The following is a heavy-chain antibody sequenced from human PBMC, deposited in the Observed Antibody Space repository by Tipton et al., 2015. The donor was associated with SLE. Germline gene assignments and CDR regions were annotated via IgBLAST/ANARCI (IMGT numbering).Heavy chain of an antibody. CDR1: GGSISSTSYY. CDR2: IYYAGKT. Sequence: TLSLTCTVSGGSISSTSYYWGWMRQSPRKGLEWIGDIYYAGKTYYNPSLKSRVTISVDTYKNQFSRNLSSVTAADTAVYYCARGVVGSIDYWGQGTLVTVPP. J-gene: IGHJ4*02. CDR3: ARGVVGSIDY. V-gene: IGHV4-39*07.